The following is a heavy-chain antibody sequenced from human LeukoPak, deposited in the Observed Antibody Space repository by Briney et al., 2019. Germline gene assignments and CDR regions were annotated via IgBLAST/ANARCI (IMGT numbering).Heavy chain of an antibody. J-gene: IGHJ4*02. V-gene: IGHV3-23*01. Sequence: GGSLRLSCAASGFTFSSYAMSWVRQAPGKGLEWVSVVSGSGGSTYYADSVRGRFTISRDNSKNTLYLQMNSLRAEDTAVYYCAKGITIFGGFDYWGQGTLVAVSS. CDR2: VSGSGGST. D-gene: IGHD3-3*01. CDR1: GFTFSSYA. CDR3: AKGITIFGGFDY.